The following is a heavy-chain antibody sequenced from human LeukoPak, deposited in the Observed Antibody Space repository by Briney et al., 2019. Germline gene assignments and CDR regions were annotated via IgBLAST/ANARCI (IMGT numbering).Heavy chain of an antibody. CDR3: ARTQTDSSSWYGDY. J-gene: IGHJ4*02. V-gene: IGHV1-24*01. CDR1: GYTLTELS. CDR2: FDPDDGET. Sequence: ASVKVSCKVSGYTLTELSMHWVRQAPGKGLEWMGGFDPDDGETIYAQKFQGRVTMTEDTSTDTAYMELRSLRSDDTAVYYCARTQTDSSSWYGDYWAQGTLVTVSS. D-gene: IGHD6-13*01.